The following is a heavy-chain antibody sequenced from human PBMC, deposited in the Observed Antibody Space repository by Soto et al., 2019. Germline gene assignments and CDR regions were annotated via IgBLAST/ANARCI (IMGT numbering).Heavy chain of an antibody. CDR1: GFTFSDYY. CDR3: XXXXXRYSGYDYVDY. Sequence: QVQLVESGGGLVKPGGSLRLSCAASGFTFSDYYMSWIRQAPGKGLEWVSYISSSSSYTNYADSVKGRFTISRDNAKNSLYLQMXXLRAEXXXVXXXXXXXXRYSGYDYVDYWGQGTLVTVSS. J-gene: IGHJ4*02. CDR2: ISSSSSYT. D-gene: IGHD5-12*01. V-gene: IGHV3-11*05.